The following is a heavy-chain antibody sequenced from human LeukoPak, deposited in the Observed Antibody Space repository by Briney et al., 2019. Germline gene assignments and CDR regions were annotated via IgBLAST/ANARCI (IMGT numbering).Heavy chain of an antibody. CDR3: ARNYYYMDV. CDR2: IKQDGSEK. J-gene: IGHJ6*03. V-gene: IGHV3-7*01. Sequence: PGGSLRLSCAASGFIFSSYWMTWVRQAPGKGLEWVANIKQDGSEKNYVDSVKGRLTISRDNAKNSLYLQMNSLRAEDTAVYYCARNYYYMDVWGKGTTVTVSS. CDR1: GFIFSSYW.